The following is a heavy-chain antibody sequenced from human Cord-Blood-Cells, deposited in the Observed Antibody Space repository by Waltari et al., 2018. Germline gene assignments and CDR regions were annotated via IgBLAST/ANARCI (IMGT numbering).Heavy chain of an antibody. Sequence: QVQLVQSGAEVKKPGASVKVSGKASGYTFTGYNMHWVRQAPGQGLEWMGWINPNSGGTNDAQKFQGRVTMTRDTSISTAYMELSRLRSDDTAVYYCARDGLGMNYWGQGTLVTVSS. CDR1: GYTFTGYN. V-gene: IGHV1-2*02. CDR3: ARDGLGMNY. J-gene: IGHJ4*02. D-gene: IGHD7-27*01. CDR2: INPNSGGT.